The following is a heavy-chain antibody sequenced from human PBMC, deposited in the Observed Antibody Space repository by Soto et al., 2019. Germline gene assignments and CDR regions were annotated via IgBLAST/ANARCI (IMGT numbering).Heavy chain of an antibody. CDR2: IIPVFQTA. CDR3: ARGGSGYTWFNEF. J-gene: IGHJ4*02. D-gene: IGHD3-22*01. Sequence: QEQLVQSGAEVTKPGSSVKVSCKASGGLFSSYPISWVRQVPGQGLEWMGGIIPVFQTAYYTQRFQGRATITADESTNTAYVELSSLRSEDTALYYWARGGSGYTWFNEFWGQGTLVTVSS. V-gene: IGHV1-69*01. CDR1: GGLFSSYP.